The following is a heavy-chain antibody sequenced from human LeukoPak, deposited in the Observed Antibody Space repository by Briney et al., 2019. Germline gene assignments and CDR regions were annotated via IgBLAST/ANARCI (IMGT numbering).Heavy chain of an antibody. J-gene: IGHJ4*02. D-gene: IGHD6-6*01. CDR3: ARLVHGSAWYCFDY. Sequence: SETLSLTCTVSGGSTTTNYWGWIRRPPGKGLEYIGYISTSGSTNYSPSLKSRLTISLDTSRNQFSLRLTSVTAADTAVYFCARLVHGSAWYCFDYWGQGALVTVSS. CDR2: ISTSGST. CDR1: GGSTTTNY. V-gene: IGHV4-4*09.